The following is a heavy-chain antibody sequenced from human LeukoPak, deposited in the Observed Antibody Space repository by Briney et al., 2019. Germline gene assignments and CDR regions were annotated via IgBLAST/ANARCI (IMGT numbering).Heavy chain of an antibody. Sequence: SETLSLTCTVSGGSISSSSYYWGWIRQPPGKGLEWIGNIYYIGSTYYNPSLKSRVTISVDTSKNQFSLKLSSVTAADTAVYYCARGSRRFDPWGQGTLVTVSS. V-gene: IGHV4-39*01. CDR1: GGSISSSSYY. CDR2: IYYIGST. D-gene: IGHD3-10*01. J-gene: IGHJ5*02. CDR3: ARGSRRFDP.